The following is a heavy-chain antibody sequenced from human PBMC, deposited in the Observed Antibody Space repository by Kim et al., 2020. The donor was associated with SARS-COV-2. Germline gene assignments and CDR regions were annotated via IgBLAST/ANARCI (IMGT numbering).Heavy chain of an antibody. Sequence: SVKVSCKASGGTFSSYTISWVRQAPGQGLEWMGRIIPILGIANYAQKFQGRVTITADKSTSTAYMELSSLRSEDTAVYYCARALVLRYFDWHKKGDAFDIWGQGTMVTVSS. CDR2: IIPILGIA. D-gene: IGHD3-9*01. J-gene: IGHJ3*02. CDR1: GGTFSSYT. V-gene: IGHV1-69*02. CDR3: ARALVLRYFDWHKKGDAFDI.